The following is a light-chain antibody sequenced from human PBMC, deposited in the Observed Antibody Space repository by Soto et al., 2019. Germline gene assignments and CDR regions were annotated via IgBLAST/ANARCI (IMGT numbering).Light chain of an antibody. J-gene: IGKJ5*01. V-gene: IGKV3D-15*01. CDR2: GAS. CDR3: QQYNNWPFS. CDR1: QSVNRTY. Sequence: PGEGVTLSCRASQSVNRTYLTWYRQKPGQAPGLLICGASTRATGIPARFSGSGSGTDFALTISSLQSEDFAVYYCQQYNNWPFSFGQGTRLEI.